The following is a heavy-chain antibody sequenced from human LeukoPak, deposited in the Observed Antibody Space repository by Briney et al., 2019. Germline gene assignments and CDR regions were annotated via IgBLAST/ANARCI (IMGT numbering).Heavy chain of an antibody. V-gene: IGHV4-59*08. CDR1: GGSISSYY. CDR3: ATLTPSPVDAFDI. Sequence: SETLSLTCTVSGGSISSYYWSWIRQPPGKGLEYIGYIHYIRSPNYNPSLNGRVTISVDTSKNQFSLTLSSVTAADTAVYYCATLTPSPVDAFDIWGQGTMVTISS. D-gene: IGHD4/OR15-4a*01. J-gene: IGHJ3*02. CDR2: IHYIRSP.